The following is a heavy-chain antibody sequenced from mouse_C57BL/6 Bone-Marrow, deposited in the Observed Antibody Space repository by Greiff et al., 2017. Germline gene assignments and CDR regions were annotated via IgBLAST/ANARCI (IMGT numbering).Heavy chain of an antibody. D-gene: IGHD1-1*01. V-gene: IGHV1-19*01. Sequence: EVQLQQSGPVLVKPGASVKMSCKASGYTFTDYYMNWVKQSHGKSLEWIGVINPYNGGTSYNQKFKGKATLTVDKSSSTAYMELNSLTSEDSAVYYCARIGYYDEGGDFDYWGQGTTLTVSS. J-gene: IGHJ2*01. CDR2: INPYNGGT. CDR1: GYTFTDYY. CDR3: ARIGYYDEGGDFDY.